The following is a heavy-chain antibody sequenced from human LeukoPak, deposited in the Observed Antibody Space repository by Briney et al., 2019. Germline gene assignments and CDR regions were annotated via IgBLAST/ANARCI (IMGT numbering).Heavy chain of an antibody. V-gene: IGHV4-30-4*01. D-gene: IGHD4-17*01. CDR1: GGSISSGDYY. J-gene: IGHJ4*02. Sequence: SETLSLTCTVSGGSISSGDYYWSWIRQPPGKGLEWIGYIYYSGSTYYNPSLKSRATISVDTSKNQFSLKLSSVTAADTAVYYCATLDYGDLTFDYWGQGTLVTVSS. CDR3: ATLDYGDLTFDY. CDR2: IYYSGST.